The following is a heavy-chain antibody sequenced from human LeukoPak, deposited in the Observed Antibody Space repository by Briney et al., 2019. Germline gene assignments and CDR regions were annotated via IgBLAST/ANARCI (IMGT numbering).Heavy chain of an antibody. D-gene: IGHD3-10*01. CDR2: INHSGST. Sequence: PSETLSLTCAVYGGSFSGYYWSWIRQPPGKGLEWIGEINHSGSTNYNPSLKSRVTISVDTSKNQFSLKLSSVTAADTAVYYCARLGNYGLVYWGQGTLVTVSS. V-gene: IGHV4-34*01. CDR3: ARLGNYGLVY. J-gene: IGHJ4*02. CDR1: GGSFSGYY.